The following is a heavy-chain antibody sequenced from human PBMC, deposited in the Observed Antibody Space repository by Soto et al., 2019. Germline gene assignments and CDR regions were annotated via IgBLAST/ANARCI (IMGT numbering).Heavy chain of an antibody. V-gene: IGHV1-2*02. D-gene: IGHD6-13*01. J-gene: IGHJ5*02. CDR2: INPNSGGT. CDR1: GYTFTGYY. Sequence: EASVKVSCKASGYTFTGYYMHCVRQAPGQVLEWMGWINPNSGGTNYAQKFQGRVTMTRDTSISTAYMELSRLRSDDTAVYYCAREIAAAGTGKVNWFDPWGQGTLVTVSS. CDR3: AREIAAAGTGKVNWFDP.